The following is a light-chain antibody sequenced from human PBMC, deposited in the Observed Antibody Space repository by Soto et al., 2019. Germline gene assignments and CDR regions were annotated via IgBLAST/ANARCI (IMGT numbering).Light chain of an antibody. J-gene: IGKJ1*01. CDR2: AAA. V-gene: IGKV1-39*01. Sequence: DIQMTQSPSSLSSSVGDRVSITCRASQSVSSSLSWYQQKPGKAPELLIYAAARLPSGVPSRFSGSRSGTDFTLTISRLPPEDFATYYCQQSYSRVTFGQGTKVEIK. CDR3: QQSYSRVT. CDR1: QSVSSS.